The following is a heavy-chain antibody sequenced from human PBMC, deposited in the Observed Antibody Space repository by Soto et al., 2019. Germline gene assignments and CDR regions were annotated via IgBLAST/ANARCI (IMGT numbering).Heavy chain of an antibody. D-gene: IGHD3-22*01. CDR2: INAGNGNT. V-gene: IGHV1-3*01. CDR1: GYTFTSYG. Sequence: ASVKVSCEASGYTFTSYGIHWVRQAPGQRLEWMGWINAGNGNTKYSQKFQGRVTITRDTSASTAYMELSSLRSEDTAVYYCARSSGWYYVDYWGQGTRVTVSS. J-gene: IGHJ4*02. CDR3: ARSSGWYYVDY.